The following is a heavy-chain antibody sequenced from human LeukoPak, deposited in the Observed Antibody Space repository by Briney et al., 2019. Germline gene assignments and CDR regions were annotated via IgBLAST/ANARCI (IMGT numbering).Heavy chain of an antibody. Sequence: GASVKVSCKASGYTFTGYYMHWVRQAPGQGLEWMGRINPNSGGTNYAQKLQGRVTMTTDTSTSTAYMELRSLRSDDTAVYYCARARDYDSNPDYWGQGTLVTVSS. CDR2: INPNSGGT. CDR1: GYTFTGYY. D-gene: IGHD3-22*01. CDR3: ARARDYDSNPDY. V-gene: IGHV1-2*06. J-gene: IGHJ4*02.